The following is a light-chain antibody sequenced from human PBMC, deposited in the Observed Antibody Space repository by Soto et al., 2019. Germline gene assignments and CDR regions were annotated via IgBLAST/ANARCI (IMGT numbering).Light chain of an antibody. J-gene: IGLJ1*01. CDR2: DVN. V-gene: IGLV2-8*01. CDR1: SSDICAYKY. CDR3: SSYAGTRYV. Sequence: QSALTQPPSASGAPGQPVTISCTGTSSDICAYKYVFWYQQHPGKAPKLMIYDVNKRPSGVPDRFSGSKSGTTASLTVSGLQAEDVADYYCSSYAGTRYVFGTGTKVTVL.